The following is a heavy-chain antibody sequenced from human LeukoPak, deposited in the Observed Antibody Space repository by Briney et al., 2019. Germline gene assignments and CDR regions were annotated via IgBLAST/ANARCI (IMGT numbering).Heavy chain of an antibody. CDR2: ISWNSGSI. D-gene: IGHD5-24*01. CDR1: GFTFDDYA. Sequence: QTGGSLRLSCAASGFTFDDYAMHWVRQAPGKGLEWVSGISWNSGSIGYADSVKGRFTISRDNAKNTVYLQMNSLRAEDTAVYYCARLGGGSGVDAFDIWGQGTMVTVSS. V-gene: IGHV3-9*01. CDR3: ARLGGGSGVDAFDI. J-gene: IGHJ3*02.